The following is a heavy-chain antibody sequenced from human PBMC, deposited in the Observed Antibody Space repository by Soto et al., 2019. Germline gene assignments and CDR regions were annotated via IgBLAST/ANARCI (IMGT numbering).Heavy chain of an antibody. CDR2: ILHDGNNK. V-gene: IGHV3-30-3*01. Sequence: QVQLVESGAGVVQPGRSLRLSCAASGFTISNYIMHWVRQAPGKGLEWVAMILHDGNNKYYADSVKGRFTISRDNSKNTLYLQMNSLRTEDTAMYYCARDDEDGSYCDLGYWGQGTLVTVSS. CDR1: GFTISNYI. J-gene: IGHJ4*02. CDR3: ARDDEDGSYCDLGY. D-gene: IGHD3-10*01.